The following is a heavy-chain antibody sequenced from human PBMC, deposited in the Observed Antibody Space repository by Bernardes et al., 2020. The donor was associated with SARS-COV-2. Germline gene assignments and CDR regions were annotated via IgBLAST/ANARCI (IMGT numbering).Heavy chain of an antibody. CDR2: VSGYNGHT. CDR3: ARGGASGKYGMDV. J-gene: IGHJ6*02. Sequence: ASVKVSCKASGYSLTAYGFTWVRQAPGQGLDWMGWVSGYNGHTNYAQKLQDRVTMTTDTSTTTIYMELRSLTSDDTATYYCARGGASGKYGMDVWGQGTTVTVSS. D-gene: IGHD6-6*01. CDR1: GYSLTAYG. V-gene: IGHV1-18*01.